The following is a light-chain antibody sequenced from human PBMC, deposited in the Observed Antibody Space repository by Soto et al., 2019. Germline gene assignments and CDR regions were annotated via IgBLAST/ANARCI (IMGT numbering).Light chain of an antibody. CDR2: SNN. J-gene: IGLJ3*02. V-gene: IGLV1-44*01. CDR1: SSNIGRNT. Sequence: QSVLTQPPSLSGAPGQRVTISCSGSSSNIGRNTVNWYQQFPGSAPKLLIYSNNVRPSGVPDRFSGSLSGTSASLAISGLQSDDEADYYCAAWDDSLNGWVFGGGTKLTVL. CDR3: AAWDDSLNGWV.